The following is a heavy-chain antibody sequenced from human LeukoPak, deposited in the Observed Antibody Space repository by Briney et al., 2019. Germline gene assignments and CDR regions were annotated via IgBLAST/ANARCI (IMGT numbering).Heavy chain of an antibody. Sequence: GTSLRLSCAASGFIFSRYAMHWVRQAPGKGLEWMTVISNDGNLKFYADSLKGRITISRDNSKNTLSLQMNSLRAEDTAVYYCAKDPSSYYYDSSGYYPGYWGQGTLVTVSS. CDR2: ISNDGNLK. V-gene: IGHV3-30-3*01. J-gene: IGHJ4*02. CDR1: GFIFSRYA. CDR3: AKDPSSYYYDSSGYYPGY. D-gene: IGHD3-22*01.